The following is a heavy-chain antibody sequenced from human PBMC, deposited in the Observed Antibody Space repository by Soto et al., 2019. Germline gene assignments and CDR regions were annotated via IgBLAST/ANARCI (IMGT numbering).Heavy chain of an antibody. V-gene: IGHV3-23*01. CDR1: GSPFRSDV. CDR3: APRDRVTSGSSHFYGTDV. Sequence: EVQLLESGGGLVQPGGSLRLSCVASGSPFRSDVMSWVRQAPGKGLEWFSGISGGTPYYADSVQGRCTISRDTFKNTLFLQMNSRRAEDTAVYRCAPRDRVTSGSSHFYGTDVWGQGTTVTVSS. J-gene: IGHJ6*02. D-gene: IGHD1-26*01. CDR2: ISGGTP.